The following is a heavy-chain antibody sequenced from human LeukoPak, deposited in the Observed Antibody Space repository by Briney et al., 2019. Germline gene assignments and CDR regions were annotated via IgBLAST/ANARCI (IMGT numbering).Heavy chain of an antibody. Sequence: GGPLRLSCAASGFIFGTSWMNWVRPAPGKGLEGVASINEDGSEKYYVHSVKGRLTVSRDNAKNSLYLQMNSLRVEDTAVYYCTRDSGRFRLDYWGQGILVTVSS. CDR1: GFIFGTSW. V-gene: IGHV3-7*01. CDR2: INEDGSEK. D-gene: IGHD6-19*01. CDR3: TRDSGRFRLDY. J-gene: IGHJ4*02.